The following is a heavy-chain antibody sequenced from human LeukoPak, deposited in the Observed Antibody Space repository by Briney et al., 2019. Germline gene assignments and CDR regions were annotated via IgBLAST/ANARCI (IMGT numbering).Heavy chain of an antibody. J-gene: IGHJ4*02. Sequence: SETLSLTCFVSGGSISSYYWSWIRQPPGKGLEWIGYIYYSGSANYNPSLKSRVTISVDTSKNQFSLRLNSVTAADTAVYYCARHPPRTTALDAAGTDYWGQGTLVTVSS. V-gene: IGHV4-59*08. CDR2: IYYSGSA. D-gene: IGHD1-1*01. CDR1: GGSISSYY. CDR3: ARHPPRTTALDAAGTDY.